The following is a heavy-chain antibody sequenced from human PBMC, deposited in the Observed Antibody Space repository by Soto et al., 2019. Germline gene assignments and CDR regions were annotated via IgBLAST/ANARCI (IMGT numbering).Heavy chain of an antibody. CDR3: ARCYDSSGYYTNWYFDL. V-gene: IGHV5-51*03. CDR2: IYPGDSDT. D-gene: IGHD3-22*01. CDR1: GYSFTSYW. Sequence: EVQLVQSGAEVKKPGESLKISCKGSGYSFTSYWIGWVRQMPGKGLEWMGIIYPGDSDTRYSPSFQGQVTISADKSISPAYLQWSSLKASDTAMYYCARCYDSSGYYTNWYFDLWGRGTLVTVSS. J-gene: IGHJ2*01.